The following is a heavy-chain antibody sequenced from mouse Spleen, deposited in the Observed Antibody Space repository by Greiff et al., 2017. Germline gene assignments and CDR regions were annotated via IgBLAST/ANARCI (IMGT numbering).Heavy chain of an antibody. V-gene: IGHV1-69*01. Sequence: QVQLQQPGAELVMPGASVKLSCKASGYTFTSYWMHWVKQRPGQGLEWIGEIDPSDSYTNYNQKFKGKATLTVDKSSSTAYMQLSSLTSEDSAVYYCARFIAMDYWGQGTSVTVSS. J-gene: IGHJ4*01. D-gene: IGHD1-2*01. CDR2: IDPSDSYT. CDR1: GYTFTSYW. CDR3: ARFIAMDY.